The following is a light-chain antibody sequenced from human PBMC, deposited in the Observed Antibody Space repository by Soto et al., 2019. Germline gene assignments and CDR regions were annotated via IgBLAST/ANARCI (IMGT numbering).Light chain of an antibody. CDR2: DAS. Sequence: EIVLTQSPATVSLSPGERATLSCRASQSVSIYLAWYQQKPGQAPRLLIYDASNRASDIPDRFSGSGSGTDFTLTISRLEPEDFAVYYCQQYGSSLTFGGGTKVDIK. V-gene: IGKV3-20*01. CDR1: QSVSIY. CDR3: QQYGSSLT. J-gene: IGKJ4*01.